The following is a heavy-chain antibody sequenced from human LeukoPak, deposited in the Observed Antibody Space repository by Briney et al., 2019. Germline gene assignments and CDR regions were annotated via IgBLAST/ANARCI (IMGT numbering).Heavy chain of an antibody. CDR2: IFQSGSP. CDR3: AGDRAGLGLLDF. J-gene: IGHJ3*01. Sequence: SETLSLTCTVSGGPISSGGFSWTCIRQPPGKGLEWIGYIFQSGSPSYNPSLRSRVTISVDTSTNQFSLRLNSVTAADTAMYYCAGDRAGLGLLDFWGQGTMVTVFS. D-gene: IGHD1-26*01. CDR1: GGPISSGGFS. V-gene: IGHV4-30-2*01.